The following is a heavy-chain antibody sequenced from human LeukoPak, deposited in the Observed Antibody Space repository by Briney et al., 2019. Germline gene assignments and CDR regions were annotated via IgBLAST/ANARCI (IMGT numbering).Heavy chain of an antibody. V-gene: IGHV1-69*13. CDR1: GGTFSSYA. J-gene: IGHJ5*02. CDR3: ARGEGITFGGVIVPRVYFNWFDP. D-gene: IGHD3-16*02. Sequence: SVKVSCKASGGTFSSYAISWVRQAPGQGLAWMGGIIPIFGTANYAQKFQGRVTITADESTSTAYMELSSLRSEDTAVYYCARGEGITFGGVIVPRVYFNWFDPWGQGTLVTVSS. CDR2: IIPIFGTA.